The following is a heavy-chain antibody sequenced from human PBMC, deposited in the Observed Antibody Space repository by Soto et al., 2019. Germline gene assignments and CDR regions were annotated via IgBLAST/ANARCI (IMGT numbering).Heavy chain of an antibody. CDR3: ARDRSSGWFYFDY. J-gene: IGHJ4*02. CDR2: ISYDGSNK. D-gene: IGHD6-19*01. V-gene: IGHV3-30-3*01. CDR1: GLTFSSYA. Sequence: GGSLRLSCAASGLTFSSYAMHWVRQAPGKGLEWVAVISYDGSNKYYADSVKGRFTISRDNSKNTLYLQMNSLRAEDTAVYYCARDRSSGWFYFDYWGQGTLVTVSS.